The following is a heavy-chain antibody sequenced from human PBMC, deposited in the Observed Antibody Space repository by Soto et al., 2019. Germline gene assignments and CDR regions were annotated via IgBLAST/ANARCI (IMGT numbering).Heavy chain of an antibody. D-gene: IGHD5-12*01. J-gene: IGHJ4*02. CDR3: AKDLRGGSHTFDY. CDR1: GFTFSSYA. Sequence: EVQLLESGGGLVQPGGSLRLSCAASGFTFSSYAMSWVRQAPGKGLEWVAAISGSGGSTYYADSVKGRFTISRDNSKNTLYLQVNSLRAEDTAVYYCAKDLRGGSHTFDYWGQGTLVTVSS. CDR2: ISGSGGST. V-gene: IGHV3-23*01.